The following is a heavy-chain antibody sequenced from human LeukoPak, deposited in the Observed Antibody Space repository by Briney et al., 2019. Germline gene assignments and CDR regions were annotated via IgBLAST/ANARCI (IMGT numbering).Heavy chain of an antibody. Sequence: PGRSLRLSCAASGFTFSSYGMHWVRQAPGKGLEWVAIIWYDGSNKYYADSVKGRFTISRDNSKNTLYLQMNSPRAEDTAVYYCARVKGSGATGACDYWGQGTLVTVSS. D-gene: IGHD1-26*01. CDR1: GFTFSSYG. CDR2: IWYDGSNK. J-gene: IGHJ4*02. V-gene: IGHV3-33*01. CDR3: ARVKGSGATGACDY.